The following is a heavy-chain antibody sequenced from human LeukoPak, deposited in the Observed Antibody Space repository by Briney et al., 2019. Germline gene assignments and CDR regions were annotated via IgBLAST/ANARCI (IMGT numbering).Heavy chain of an antibody. CDR3: ARDPRAYCGGDCYLGFDP. Sequence: SGGSLKLSCAASGFTFGSYSMNWVRQAPGKGLEWVSSISSSSGYIYYADSVKGRFTIFRDNAKNSLYLQMNSLRAEDTAVYYCARDPRAYCGGDCYLGFDPWGQGTLVTVSS. D-gene: IGHD2-21*02. V-gene: IGHV3-21*01. J-gene: IGHJ5*02. CDR1: GFTFGSYS. CDR2: ISSSSGYI.